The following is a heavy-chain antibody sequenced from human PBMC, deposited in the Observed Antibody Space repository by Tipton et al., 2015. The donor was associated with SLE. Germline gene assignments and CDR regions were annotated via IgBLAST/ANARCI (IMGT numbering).Heavy chain of an antibody. Sequence: GLVKPSETLSLTCSVSGDSTNTYHWSWIRQPPGRGLEWIGNFHKGGTTEYNRSLQSRVAISIDKSKNQFSLKLNSVTAADTAIYYCARNPSGGDYRGKFDPWGQGARVKVSS. CDR2: FHKGGTT. CDR3: ARNPSGGDYRGKFDP. CDR1: GDSTNTYH. D-gene: IGHD4-11*01. J-gene: IGHJ5*02. V-gene: IGHV4-59*12.